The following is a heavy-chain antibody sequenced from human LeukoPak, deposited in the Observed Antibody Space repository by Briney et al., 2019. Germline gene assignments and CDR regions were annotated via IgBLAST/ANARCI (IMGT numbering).Heavy chain of an antibody. D-gene: IGHD6-19*01. V-gene: IGHV4-39*07. CDR2: IYYSGST. Sequence: SETLSLTCTVSGGSISSSSYYWGWIRQPPGKGLEWIGSIYYSGSTNYNPSLKSRVTISVDTSKNQFSLKLSSVTAADTAVYYCASSGWYADNWFDPWGQGTLVTVSS. CDR3: ASSGWYADNWFDP. J-gene: IGHJ5*02. CDR1: GGSISSSSYY.